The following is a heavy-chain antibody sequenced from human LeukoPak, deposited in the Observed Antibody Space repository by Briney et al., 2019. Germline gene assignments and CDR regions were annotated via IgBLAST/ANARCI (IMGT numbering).Heavy chain of an antibody. Sequence: SVKVSCKASGGTFSSYAISWVRQAPGQGLEWMGGIIPIFGTANYAQKFQGRVTITADESTSTAYMELSSLRSEDTAVYYCARDRVYCSSTSCYSEQYYYMDVWGKGTTVTISS. J-gene: IGHJ6*03. CDR1: GGTFSSYA. CDR2: IIPIFGTA. D-gene: IGHD2-2*01. V-gene: IGHV1-69*13. CDR3: ARDRVYCSSTSCYSEQYYYMDV.